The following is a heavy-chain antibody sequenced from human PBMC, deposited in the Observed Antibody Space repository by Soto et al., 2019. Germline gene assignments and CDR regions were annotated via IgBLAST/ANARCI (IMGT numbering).Heavy chain of an antibody. Sequence: ASVKVSCKTSGYTFTTYYMHWVRRAPGQGLEWMGMINPSGGSTSYAQKFRGRVTMTRDTSTRTIYMELSSLRRDDTAIYYCARRAYNYANMDVWGQGTTVTVSS. CDR2: INPSGGST. CDR1: GYTFTTYY. V-gene: IGHV1-46*01. D-gene: IGHD5-18*01. CDR3: ARRAYNYANMDV. J-gene: IGHJ6*02.